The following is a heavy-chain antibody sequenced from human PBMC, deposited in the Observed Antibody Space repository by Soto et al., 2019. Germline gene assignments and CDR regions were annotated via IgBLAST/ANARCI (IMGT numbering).Heavy chain of an antibody. CDR3: AKAPLGLITFGGVIVDY. D-gene: IGHD3-16*02. V-gene: IGHV3-23*01. CDR2: ISGSGGST. J-gene: IGHJ4*02. Sequence: EVQLLESGGGLVQPGGSLRLSCAASGFTFSSYAMSWVRQAPGKGLEWVSAISGSGGSTYYADSMKGRFTISRDNSKNTLYLQMNSLRAEDTAAYYCAKAPLGLITFGGVIVDYWGQGTLVTVSS. CDR1: GFTFSSYA.